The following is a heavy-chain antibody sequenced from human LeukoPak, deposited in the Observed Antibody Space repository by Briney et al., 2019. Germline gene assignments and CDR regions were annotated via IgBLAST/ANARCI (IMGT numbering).Heavy chain of an antibody. Sequence: GGSLRLSCAASGSXFDDYAMHWVRQAPGKGLEWVSLISGDGGSTYYADSVKGRFTISRDNSKNSLYLQMNSLRTEDTALYYCASVTCSGGSCYYYHYGMDVWGQGTTVTVSS. J-gene: IGHJ6*02. CDR3: ASVTCSGGSCYYYHYGMDV. D-gene: IGHD2-15*01. CDR2: ISGDGGST. CDR1: GSXFDDYA. V-gene: IGHV3-43*02.